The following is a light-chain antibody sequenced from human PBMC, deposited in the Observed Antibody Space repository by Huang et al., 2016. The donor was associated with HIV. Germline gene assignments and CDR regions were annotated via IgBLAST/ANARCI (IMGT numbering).Light chain of an antibody. V-gene: IGKV3-11*01. CDR1: QTVSSY. Sequence: EIVLTQSPATLSLSPGERATLSCRASQTVSSYLAWYQQKPGQAPRLLIYDASNRATGIPARFSGSGSGTDFTLTISGLEPEDFAVYYCQLRSTWPGDTFGGGTKVEIK. CDR2: DAS. CDR3: QLRSTWPGDT. J-gene: IGKJ4*01.